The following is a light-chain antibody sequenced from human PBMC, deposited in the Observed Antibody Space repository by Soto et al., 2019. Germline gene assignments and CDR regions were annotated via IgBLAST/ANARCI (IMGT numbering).Light chain of an antibody. CDR2: DVS. CDR1: PTARSY. V-gene: IGKV3-11*01. CDR3: QQYNNWPPYT. J-gene: IGKJ2*01. Sequence: EIVLTQSPATLSLSPGERATLSCRASPTARSYLAWYQQKPGQAPRLLIYDVSNRATGVPARFSGSGSETDFSLTISSLQSEDFAVYYCQQYNNWPPYTFGQGTKLEIK.